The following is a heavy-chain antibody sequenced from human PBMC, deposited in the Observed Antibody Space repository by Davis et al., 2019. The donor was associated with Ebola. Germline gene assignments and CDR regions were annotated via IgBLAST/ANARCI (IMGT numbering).Heavy chain of an antibody. V-gene: IGHV3-7*01. CDR2: IKQDGSEK. D-gene: IGHD6-13*01. CDR3: APPGIAAAGSFDY. J-gene: IGHJ4*02. Sequence: PGGSLRLSCAASGFTFSDYYMSWVRQAPGKGLEWVANIKQDGSEKYYVDSVKGRFTISRDNAKNSLYLQMNSLRAEDTAVYYCAPPGIAAAGSFDYWGQGTLVTVSS. CDR1: GFTFSDYY.